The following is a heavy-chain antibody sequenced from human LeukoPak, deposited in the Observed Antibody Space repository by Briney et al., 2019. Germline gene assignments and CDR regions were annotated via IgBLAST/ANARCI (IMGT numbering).Heavy chain of an antibody. J-gene: IGHJ4*02. CDR3: ARHGVSYDILTGYYPYYFDY. CDR1: GGSISSSSYY. V-gene: IGHV4-39*01. D-gene: IGHD3-9*01. Sequence: SETLSLTCTVSGGSISSSSYYWGWIRQPPGKGLEWIGSIYYSGSTYYNPSLKSRVTISVDTSKNQFSLKLSSVTAADTAVYYCARHGVSYDILTGYYPYYFDYWGQGTLVTVSS. CDR2: IYYSGST.